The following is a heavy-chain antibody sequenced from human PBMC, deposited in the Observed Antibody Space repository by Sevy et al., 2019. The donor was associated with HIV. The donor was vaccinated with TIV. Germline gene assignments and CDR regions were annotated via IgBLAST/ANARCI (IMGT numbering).Heavy chain of an antibody. CDR1: GFTFSSYA. CDR3: AKRMTTVTYYYMDV. Sequence: GGSLRLSCAASGFTFSSYAMNWVRQAPGKGLEWVSTISGSGGSAYYADSVKGRFTISRDNSKNTLYLQMNNLRAEDTAVYYCAKRMTTVTYYYMDVWGKGTTVTVSS. V-gene: IGHV3-23*01. CDR2: ISGSGGSA. J-gene: IGHJ6*03. D-gene: IGHD4-17*01.